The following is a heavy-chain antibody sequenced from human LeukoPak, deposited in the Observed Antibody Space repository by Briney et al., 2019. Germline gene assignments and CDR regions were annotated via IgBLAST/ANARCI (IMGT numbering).Heavy chain of an antibody. D-gene: IGHD1-1*01. CDR1: GYTFTGYY. V-gene: IGHV1-2*05. CDR3: ARSPPTTYHCDY. Sequence: ASVKVSCKASGYTFTGYYMHWVRQAPGQGLEWMGRINPNSGGTNYAQKFQGRVTMTRDTSINTAYMELSRLRTDDTVVYYCARSPPTTYHCDYWGQGTLVTVSS. CDR2: INPNSGGT. J-gene: IGHJ4*02.